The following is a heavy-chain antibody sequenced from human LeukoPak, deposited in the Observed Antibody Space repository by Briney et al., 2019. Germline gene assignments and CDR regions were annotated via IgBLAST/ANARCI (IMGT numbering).Heavy chain of an antibody. D-gene: IGHD2-2*01. CDR1: GYTFTSYD. CDR3: ARGTTYCSSTSCHYYYYGMDV. Sequence: ASVTVSCKASGYTFTSYDINWVRQATGQGLEWMGWMNPNSGNTGYAQKFQGKVTMTRNTSISTAYMELSSLRSEDTAVYYCARGTTYCSSTSCHYYYYGMDVWGQGTTVTVSS. J-gene: IGHJ6*02. CDR2: MNPNSGNT. V-gene: IGHV1-8*01.